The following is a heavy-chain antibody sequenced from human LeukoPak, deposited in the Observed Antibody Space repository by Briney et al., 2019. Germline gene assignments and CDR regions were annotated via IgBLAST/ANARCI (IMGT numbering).Heavy chain of an antibody. D-gene: IGHD6-6*01. Sequence: GGSLRLSCAASGFTFSSYSMNWVRQAPGKGLEWVSSISSSSYIYYADSVKGRFTISRDNAKNSLYLQMNSLRAEDTAVYYCASYSSSSFYYYYMDVWGKGTTVTVSS. V-gene: IGHV3-21*01. CDR3: ASYSSSSFYYYYMDV. CDR1: GFTFSSYS. CDR2: ISSSSYI. J-gene: IGHJ6*03.